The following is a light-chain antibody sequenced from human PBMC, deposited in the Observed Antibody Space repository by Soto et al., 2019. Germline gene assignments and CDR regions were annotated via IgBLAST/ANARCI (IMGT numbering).Light chain of an antibody. CDR2: ETS. Sequence: EIVLTQSPATLSLSPGERATLSCRASQSVTSHLAWYQQKPGQAPRLLIYETSNRATGTPARFSGSGSGTDVILTISSLEPEDFAVYYCQQRGTWPPVTFGGGTKVEMK. CDR1: QSVTSH. CDR3: QQRGTWPPVT. V-gene: IGKV3-11*01. J-gene: IGKJ4*01.